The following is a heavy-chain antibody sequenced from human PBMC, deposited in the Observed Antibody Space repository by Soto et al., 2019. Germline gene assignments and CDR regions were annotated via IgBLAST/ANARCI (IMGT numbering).Heavy chain of an antibody. CDR1: GYTFTSYG. V-gene: IGHV1-18*01. Sequence: ASVKVSCKASGYTFTSYGISWVRQAPGQGLEWMGWISAYNGNTNYAQKLQGRVTMTTDTSTSTAYMELRSLRSDDTAVYYCARSAYKMRWELPIDFDYWGQGTLVTVSS. CDR3: ARSAYKMRWELPIDFDY. D-gene: IGHD1-26*01. CDR2: ISAYNGNT. J-gene: IGHJ4*02.